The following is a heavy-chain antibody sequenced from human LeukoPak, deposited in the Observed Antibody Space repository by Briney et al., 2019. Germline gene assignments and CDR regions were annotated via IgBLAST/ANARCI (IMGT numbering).Heavy chain of an antibody. Sequence: GGSLRLSCAASGFTFTTYSMNWVRQAPGKGLEWVSSITGSSSMGSSGPFIYYADSVKGRFAISRDDAKNSLFLQMNSLRAEDTAVYYCAIASPKQWLAETDYWGQGTLVTVSS. V-gene: IGHV3-21*01. D-gene: IGHD6-19*01. CDR1: GFTFTTYS. CDR2: ITGSSSMGSSGPFI. CDR3: AIASPKQWLAETDY. J-gene: IGHJ4*02.